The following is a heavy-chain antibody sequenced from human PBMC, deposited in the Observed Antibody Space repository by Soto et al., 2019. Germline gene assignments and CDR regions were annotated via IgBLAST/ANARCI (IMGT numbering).Heavy chain of an antibody. Sequence: PGGSLRLSCAASGFTFSSYSMNWVRQAPGKGLEWVSSISSSSSYIYYADSVKGRFTISRDNAKNSLYLQMNSLRAEDTAVYYCARDPRRGREALNWFDPWGQGTLVTVSS. V-gene: IGHV3-21*01. CDR1: GFTFSSYS. CDR3: ARDPRRGREALNWFDP. CDR2: ISSSSSYI. J-gene: IGHJ5*02.